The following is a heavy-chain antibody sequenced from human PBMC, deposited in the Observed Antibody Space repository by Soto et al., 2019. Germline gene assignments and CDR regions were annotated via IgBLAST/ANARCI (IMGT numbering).Heavy chain of an antibody. CDR1: GFTFSTYA. D-gene: IGHD6-19*01. CDR3: AKERSSGWSLDY. J-gene: IGHJ4*02. V-gene: IGHV3-23*01. CDR2: ISGSGDST. Sequence: EVQLLESGGGLVQPGWSLRLSCAASGFTFSTYAMNWVRQAPGKGLEWVSGISGSGDSTYYADSVKGRFTVSRDNSKNTLYLQMNSLRAEDTAVFYCAKERSSGWSLDYWGQGTLVTVSS.